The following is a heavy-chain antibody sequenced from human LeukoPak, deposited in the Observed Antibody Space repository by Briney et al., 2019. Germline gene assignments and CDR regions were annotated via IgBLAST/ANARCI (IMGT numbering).Heavy chain of an antibody. Sequence: QPGGSLRLSCAASGFTFSSYAMHWVRQAPGKGLEWVAVISYDGSNKYYADSVKGRFTISRDNSKNTLYLQMNSLRAEDTAVYYCAREVLVTMVRGVIITSQFFDYWGQGTLVTVSS. CDR2: ISYDGSNK. J-gene: IGHJ4*02. CDR1: GFTFSSYA. D-gene: IGHD3-10*01. V-gene: IGHV3-30*04. CDR3: AREVLVTMVRGVIITSQFFDY.